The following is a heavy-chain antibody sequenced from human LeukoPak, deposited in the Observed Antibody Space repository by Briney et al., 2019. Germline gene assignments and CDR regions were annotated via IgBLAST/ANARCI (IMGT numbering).Heavy chain of an antibody. J-gene: IGHJ4*02. CDR1: GFTVSSNY. D-gene: IGHD3-22*01. V-gene: IGHV3-66*01. Sequence: PGGSLRLSCAASGFTVSSNYMSWVRQAPGKGLEWVSVIYSGGSTYYAGSVKGRFTISRDNSKNTLYLQMNSLRAEDTAVYYCARDPSSGYFTFDYWGQGTLVTVSS. CDR2: IYSGGST. CDR3: ARDPSSGYFTFDY.